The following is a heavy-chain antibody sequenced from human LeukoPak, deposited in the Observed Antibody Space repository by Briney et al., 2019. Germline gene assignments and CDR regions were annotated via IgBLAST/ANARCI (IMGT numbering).Heavy chain of an antibody. D-gene: IGHD6-13*01. CDR3: AVAASNYYYYYYMDV. Sequence: GGSLRLSCAASGFTFSSYSMNWVRQAPGKGLEWVSSISSSSSYIYYADSVKGRFTISRDNAKNSLYLQMNSLRAEDTAVYYCAVAASNYYYYYYMDVWGKGTTVTVSS. J-gene: IGHJ6*03. CDR2: ISSSSSYI. V-gene: IGHV3-21*01. CDR1: GFTFSSYS.